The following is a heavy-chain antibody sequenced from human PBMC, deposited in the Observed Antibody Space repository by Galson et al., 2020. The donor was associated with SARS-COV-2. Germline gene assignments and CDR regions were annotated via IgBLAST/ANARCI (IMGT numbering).Heavy chain of an antibody. Sequence: GGSLRLSCAASGFTFSSYWMSWVRQAPGKGLEWVANIKQDGSKKYYVDSVKGRFTISRDNAKNSLYLQMNSLRAEDTAVYYCARDVGLSLYSSGWYYYYYYMDVWGKGTTVTVSS. CDR3: ARDVGLSLYSSGWYYYYYYMDV. J-gene: IGHJ6*03. CDR1: GFTFSSYW. CDR2: IKQDGSKK. D-gene: IGHD6-19*01. V-gene: IGHV3-7*03.